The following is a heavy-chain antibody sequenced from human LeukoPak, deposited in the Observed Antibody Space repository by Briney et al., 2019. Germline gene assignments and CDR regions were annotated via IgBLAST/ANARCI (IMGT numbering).Heavy chain of an antibody. V-gene: IGHV4-39*01. J-gene: IGHJ4*02. CDR1: GGSISSNTYY. D-gene: IGHD5-12*01. CDR2: IYYHGST. Sequence: SETLSLTCTVSGGSISSNTYYWGWIRQPPGKGLEWIGSIYYHGSTYYTPSLKSRLTISVEMSKNQLSLKLTSVSAEDTAVYYCVGHGYSRASFDSWGQGTLVTVSS. CDR3: VGHGYSRASFDS.